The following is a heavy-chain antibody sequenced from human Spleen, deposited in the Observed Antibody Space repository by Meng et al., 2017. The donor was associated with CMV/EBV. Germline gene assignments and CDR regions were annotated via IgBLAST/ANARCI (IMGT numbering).Heavy chain of an antibody. V-gene: IGHV3-30*04. D-gene: IGHD4-17*01. CDR3: ARDSAATVTTDNWFDP. CDR2: ISYDGSNK. CDR1: VNFSSYA. J-gene: IGHJ5*02. Sequence: VNFSSYAMHWVRQAPGKGLEWVAVISYDGSNKYYADSVKGRFTISRDNSKNTLYLQMNSLRAEDTAVYYCARDSAATVTTDNWFDPWGQGTLVTVSS.